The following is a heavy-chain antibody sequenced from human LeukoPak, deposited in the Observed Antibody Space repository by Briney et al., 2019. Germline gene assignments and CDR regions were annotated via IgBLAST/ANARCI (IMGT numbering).Heavy chain of an antibody. CDR3: ASRVGVAGTFDAFDP. Sequence: GESLKNLLCDFWIQLSQALDRLVRQMPGKGLEYVGVIFPDDSDTRYSPSSEGHVTISADTSTNTAYLQWRSLQASDTAMYFCASRVGVAGTFDAFDPWGQGTMVTVSS. CDR1: IQLSQAL. D-gene: IGHD2-21*02. CDR2: IFPDDSDT. V-gene: IGHV5-51*01. J-gene: IGHJ3*01.